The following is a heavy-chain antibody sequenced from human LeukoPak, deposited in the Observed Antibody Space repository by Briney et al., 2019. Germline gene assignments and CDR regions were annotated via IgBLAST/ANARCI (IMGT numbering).Heavy chain of an antibody. CDR1: GGSISSYY. J-gene: IGHJ4*02. Sequence: SETLSLTCTVSGGSISSYYWSWIRQPPGKGLEWLGYIYYSGSTDYNPSLKSRVTISIDTSKRQFSLKLTSVTAADTAVYYCARGPQVGYCSGGSCYSFDYWGQGTLVTVSS. D-gene: IGHD2-15*01. V-gene: IGHV4-59*01. CDR2: IYYSGST. CDR3: ARGPQVGYCSGGSCYSFDY.